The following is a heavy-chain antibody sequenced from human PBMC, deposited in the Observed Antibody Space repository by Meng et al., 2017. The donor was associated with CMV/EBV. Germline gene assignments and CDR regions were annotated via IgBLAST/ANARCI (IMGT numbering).Heavy chain of an antibody. J-gene: IGHJ6*02. CDR3: ATSITMVRGVNYYYYYYGMDV. D-gene: IGHD3-10*01. CDR2: ISYDGSNK. Sequence: GGSLRLSCAASGFTFSSYAMHWVRQAPGKGLEWVAVISYDGSNKYYADSVKGRFTISRDNSKNTLYLQMNSLRAEDTAVYYCATSITMVRGVNYYYYYYGMDVWGQGTTVTVSS. V-gene: IGHV3-30-3*01. CDR1: GFTFSSYA.